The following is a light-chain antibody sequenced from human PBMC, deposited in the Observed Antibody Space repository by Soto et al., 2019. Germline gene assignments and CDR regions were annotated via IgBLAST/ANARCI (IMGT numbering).Light chain of an antibody. Sequence: EIVMTQSPVTVSVSPGERGTLSCRASQSVGGNLAWYQAKPGQAPKLLMYATSTRATDVPARFSGSGFGTEFTLTISGLQSEDFAVYYCQQYNDWPRTFGQGTKME. CDR2: ATS. J-gene: IGKJ1*01. CDR1: QSVGGN. V-gene: IGKV3-15*01. CDR3: QQYNDWPRT.